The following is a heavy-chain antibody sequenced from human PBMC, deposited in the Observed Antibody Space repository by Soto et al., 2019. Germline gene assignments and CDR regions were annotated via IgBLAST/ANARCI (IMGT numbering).Heavy chain of an antibody. Sequence: GGSLRLSCAASGFTFTRYSMNWVRQAPGKGLEWVSTISSTTNYIYYGDSMKGRFTISRDNAKNSLYLEMDSLRAEDTAVYYCARESEDLTSNFDYWGHGTLVTVSS. CDR3: ARESEDLTSNFDY. J-gene: IGHJ4*01. V-gene: IGHV3-21*06. CDR2: ISSTTNYI. CDR1: GFTFTRYS.